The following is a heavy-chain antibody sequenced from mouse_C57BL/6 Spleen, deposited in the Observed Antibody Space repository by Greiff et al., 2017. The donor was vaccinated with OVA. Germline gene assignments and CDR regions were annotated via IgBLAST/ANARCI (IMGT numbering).Heavy chain of an antibody. CDR2: INPSNSDT. CDR3: ANEWYYGNFDY. Sequence: QVQLQQPGAELVKPGASVKVSCKASGYTFTSYWMHWVKQRHGKGLEWIGKINPSNSDTNYNQKFKGKATLTVDKSSSTAYMQLSSLTSEDSAVYYCANEWYYGNFDYWGQGTTLTVSA. V-gene: IGHV1-74*01. D-gene: IGHD1-1*01. CDR1: GYTFTSYW. J-gene: IGHJ2*01.